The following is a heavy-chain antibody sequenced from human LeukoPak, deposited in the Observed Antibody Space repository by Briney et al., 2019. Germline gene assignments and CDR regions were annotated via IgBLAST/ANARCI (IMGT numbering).Heavy chain of an antibody. CDR3: AGVMVRGVLGKNWFDP. CDR1: GGTFSSYA. Sequence: SVKVSCKASGGTFSSYAISWVRQAPGQGLEWMGGIIPIFGTANYAQKFQGRVTITADESTSTAYMELSSLRSEDTAVYYCAGVMVRGVLGKNWFDPWGQGTLVTVSS. CDR2: IIPIFGTA. V-gene: IGHV1-69*13. D-gene: IGHD3-10*01. J-gene: IGHJ5*02.